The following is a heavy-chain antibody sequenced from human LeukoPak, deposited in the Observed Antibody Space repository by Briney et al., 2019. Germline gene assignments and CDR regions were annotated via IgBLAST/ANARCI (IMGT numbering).Heavy chain of an antibody. CDR1: GFTVSSNY. D-gene: IGHD3-22*01. Sequence: GGSPRLSCAASGFTVSSNYMSWVRQAPGKGLEWVSVIYSGGSTYYADSVKGRFTISRDNSKNTLCLQMNSLRAEDTAVYYCARVGGYYYDSSGYLDYWGQGTLVTVSS. J-gene: IGHJ4*02. V-gene: IGHV3-53*01. CDR3: ARVGGYYYDSSGYLDY. CDR2: IYSGGST.